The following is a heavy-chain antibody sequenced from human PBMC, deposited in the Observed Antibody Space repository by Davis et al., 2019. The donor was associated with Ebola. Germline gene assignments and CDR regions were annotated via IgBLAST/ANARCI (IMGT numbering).Heavy chain of an antibody. CDR1: GYTFTSYD. D-gene: IGHD6-19*01. CDR2: MNPNSGNT. V-gene: IGHV1-8*01. J-gene: IGHJ5*02. CDR3: VREGSGWYVDNWFDP. Sequence: ASVKVPCKASGYTFTSYDINWVRQATGQGLEWMGWMNPNSGNTGYAQKFQGRVTMTRNTSISTAYMELSSLRSEDTAVYYCVREGSGWYVDNWFDPWGQGTLVTVSS.